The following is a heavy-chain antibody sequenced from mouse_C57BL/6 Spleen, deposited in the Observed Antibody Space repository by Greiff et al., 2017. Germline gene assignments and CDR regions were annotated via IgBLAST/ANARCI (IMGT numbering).Heavy chain of an antibody. D-gene: IGHD2-4*01. CDR1: GYTFTSYW. Sequence: VQLQQPGAELVRPGTSVKLSCKASGYTFTSYWMHWVKQRPGQGLEWIGVIDPSDSYTNSNQKFKGKATLTVDTSSSTAYMQLSSLTSEDSAVYYCARSDYDEAWFAYWGQGTLVTVSA. V-gene: IGHV1-59*01. J-gene: IGHJ3*01. CDR2: IDPSDSYT. CDR3: ARSDYDEAWFAY.